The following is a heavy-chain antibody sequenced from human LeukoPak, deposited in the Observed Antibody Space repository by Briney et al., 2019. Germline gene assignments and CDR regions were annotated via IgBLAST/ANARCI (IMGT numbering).Heavy chain of an antibody. V-gene: IGHV3-30*02. J-gene: IGHJ4*02. CDR2: IRYDGSNK. CDR3: AKCGYPENYDTLTGYYTALYYFDY. D-gene: IGHD3-9*01. CDR1: GFTFSSYG. Sequence: GGSLRLSCAASGFTFSSYGMHWVRQAPGKGLEWVAFIRYDGSNKYYADSVKGRFTISRDNSKNTLYLQMNSLRAEDTAVYYCAKCGYPENYDTLTGYYTALYYFDYWGQGTLVTVSS.